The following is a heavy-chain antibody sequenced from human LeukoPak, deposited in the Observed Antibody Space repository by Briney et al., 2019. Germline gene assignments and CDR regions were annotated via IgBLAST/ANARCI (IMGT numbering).Heavy chain of an antibody. CDR3: AGEYCSGGSCYLLDY. Sequence: GGSLRLSCAASGFTFSDYYMSWIRQAPGKGLEWVSYISSSGSTIYYADSVKGRFTISRDNAKNSLYLQMNSLRAEDTAVYYCAGEYCSGGSCYLLDYWGQGTLVTVSS. J-gene: IGHJ4*02. V-gene: IGHV3-11*01. CDR2: ISSSGSTI. CDR1: GFTFSDYY. D-gene: IGHD2-15*01.